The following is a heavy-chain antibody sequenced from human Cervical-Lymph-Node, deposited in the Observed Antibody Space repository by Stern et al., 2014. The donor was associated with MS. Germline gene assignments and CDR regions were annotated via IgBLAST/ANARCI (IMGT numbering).Heavy chain of an antibody. CDR2: ISWNSGSV. V-gene: IGHV3-9*01. D-gene: IGHD6-13*01. CDR1: GFTFDDYA. CDR3: AKAYSSSWDFDY. J-gene: IGHJ4*02. Sequence: EVQLVESGGGLVQPGRSLRLSCAASGFTFDDYAMHWVRQAPGKGLEWVSGISWNSGSVGYADSVKGRFTISRDNAKNSLYLQMNSLRAEDTALYYCAKAYSSSWDFDYWGQGTLVTVSS.